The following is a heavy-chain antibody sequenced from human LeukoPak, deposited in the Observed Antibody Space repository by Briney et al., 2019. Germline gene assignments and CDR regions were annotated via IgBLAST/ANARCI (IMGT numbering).Heavy chain of an antibody. J-gene: IGHJ4*02. V-gene: IGHV1-2*02. Sequence: GASVKVSCKASGYTFTGYYMHWVRQAPGQGLESMGWINPNSGGTNYAQKFQGRVTMTRDTSISTAYMELRRLRSDDTAVYYCARGAHYHDSSEGFDYWGQGTLVSVSS. D-gene: IGHD3-22*01. CDR1: GYTFTGYY. CDR3: ARGAHYHDSSEGFDY. CDR2: INPNSGGT.